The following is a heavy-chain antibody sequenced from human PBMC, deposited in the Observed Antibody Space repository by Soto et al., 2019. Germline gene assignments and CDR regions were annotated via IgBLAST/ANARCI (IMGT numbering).Heavy chain of an antibody. CDR2: ISESGGTT. Sequence: EVQLLESGGGLVQPGGSLRLSCAASGFTFSSYAMSWVRQAPGKGLEWVSSISESGGTTYYADSVKGRCTISRDSSKNTLYLQMNSLRAEDTAIYYCDRGSSTWPDWGQGTLVTVSS. CDR3: DRGSSTWPD. J-gene: IGHJ4*02. CDR1: GFTFSSYA. D-gene: IGHD6-13*01. V-gene: IGHV3-23*01.